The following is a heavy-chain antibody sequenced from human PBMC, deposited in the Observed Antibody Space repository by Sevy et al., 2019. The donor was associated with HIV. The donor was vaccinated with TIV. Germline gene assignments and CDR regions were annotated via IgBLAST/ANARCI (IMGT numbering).Heavy chain of an antibody. CDR3: ARTPRGYSGYDPPDY. CDR1: GYSFTSYW. J-gene: IGHJ4*02. D-gene: IGHD5-12*01. V-gene: IGHV5-51*01. CDR2: IYPGDSDT. Sequence: GESLKISCKGSGYSFTSYWIGWVRQMPGKGLEWMGIIYPGDSDTRYSPSFQGQVTISADKSISTAYLQWSSLKASDTAMYYCARTPRGYSGYDPPDYWGQGTLVTVSS.